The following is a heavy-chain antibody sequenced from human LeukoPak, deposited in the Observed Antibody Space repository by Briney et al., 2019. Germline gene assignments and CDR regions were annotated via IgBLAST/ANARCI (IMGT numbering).Heavy chain of an antibody. Sequence: SVKLSCKASGGTFSSYAISWVRQAPGQGLEWMGGIIPIFGTANYAQKFQGRVTITADDSTSTAYMELSSLRSEDTAVYYCARGTGYYYGMDVWGQGTTVTVSS. CDR2: IIPIFGTA. J-gene: IGHJ6*02. D-gene: IGHD2-8*02. V-gene: IGHV1-69*13. CDR3: ARGTGYYYGMDV. CDR1: GGTFSSYA.